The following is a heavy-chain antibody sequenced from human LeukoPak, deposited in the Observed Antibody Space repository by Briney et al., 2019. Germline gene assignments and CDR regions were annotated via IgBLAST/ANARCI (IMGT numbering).Heavy chain of an antibody. J-gene: IGHJ4*02. Sequence: KXLEXXGEINHSGSTNYNPPLKSRVTISVDTSKNQFSLKLSSVTAADTAVYYCARGRSGYYGSGSQIDYWGQGTLVTVSS. CDR3: ARGRSGYYGSGSQIDY. CDR2: INHSGST. D-gene: IGHD3-10*01. V-gene: IGHV4-34*01.